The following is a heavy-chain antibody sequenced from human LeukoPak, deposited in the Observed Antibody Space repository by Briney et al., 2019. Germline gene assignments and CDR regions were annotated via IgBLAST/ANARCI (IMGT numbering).Heavy chain of an antibody. J-gene: IGHJ4*02. CDR2: INPSSGVT. Sequence: ASVKVSCKTSGYTFTGYYMHWVRQAPGQGLEWMGWINPSSGVTNYAQKFQGRVTMTRDTSISTAYMELSRLTSDDTAVYYCAPTNSNWYYFDYWGQGTLATVSS. CDR3: APTNSNWYYFDY. CDR1: GYTFTGYY. V-gene: IGHV1-2*02. D-gene: IGHD6-13*01.